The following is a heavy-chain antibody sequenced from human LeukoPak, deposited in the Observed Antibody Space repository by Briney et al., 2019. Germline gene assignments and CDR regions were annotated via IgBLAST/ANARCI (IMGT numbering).Heavy chain of an antibody. CDR1: GGSISSYY. V-gene: IGHV4-4*07. D-gene: IGHD5-12*01. Sequence: SETLSLTCTVSGGSISSYYWSWIRQPAGKGLEWIGRIYTSGSTNYNPSLKGRVTMSVDTSKNQFSLKLSSVTAADTAVYYCARSLGIVATIEHRRDTTYGMDVWGQGTTVTVSS. CDR2: IYTSGST. CDR3: ARSLGIVATIEHRRDTTYGMDV. J-gene: IGHJ6*02.